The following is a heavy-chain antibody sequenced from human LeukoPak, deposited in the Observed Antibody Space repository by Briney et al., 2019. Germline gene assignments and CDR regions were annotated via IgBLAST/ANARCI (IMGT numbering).Heavy chain of an antibody. CDR1: GGSISSGSYY. Sequence: SETLSLTCTVSGGSISSGSYYWSWIRQPAGKGLEWIGRIYTSGSTNYNPSLKSRVTISVDTSKNQFSLKLSSVTAADTAVYYCERVSPLDYYDRDYMDVWGKGTTVTVSS. D-gene: IGHD3-22*01. V-gene: IGHV4-61*02. CDR3: ERVSPLDYYDRDYMDV. J-gene: IGHJ6*03. CDR2: IYTSGST.